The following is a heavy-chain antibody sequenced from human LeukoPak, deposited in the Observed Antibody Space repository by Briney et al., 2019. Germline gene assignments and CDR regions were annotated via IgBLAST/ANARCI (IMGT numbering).Heavy chain of an antibody. CDR1: GGSISSGSYY. Sequence: SETLSLTCTVSGGSISSGSYYWHWLRQPAGTGLEWIGRLFSSGSTNYNPSLKSRVIITVDTSKNEFSLKLKSVTAADTAVYYCARGGYYGSGNDFRFDPWGQGTLVTVSS. CDR3: ARGGYYGSGNDFRFDP. V-gene: IGHV4-61*10. CDR2: LFSSGST. D-gene: IGHD3-10*01. J-gene: IGHJ5*02.